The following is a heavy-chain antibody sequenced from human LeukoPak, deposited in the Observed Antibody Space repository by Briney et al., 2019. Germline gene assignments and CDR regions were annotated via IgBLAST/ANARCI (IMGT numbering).Heavy chain of an antibody. V-gene: IGHV3-23*01. CDR1: GFTFNAYD. Sequence: GGSLRLSCVASGFTFNAYDMSWVRQAPGKGLEWVSSISNFARETYYANSVKGRFTISRDNSMHTVYLQMNSLRAEDTAVYYCAKVSSDFWRSYTFDHWGQGTPVTVSS. CDR3: AKVSSDFWRSYTFDH. CDR2: ISNFARET. J-gene: IGHJ4*02. D-gene: IGHD3-3*01.